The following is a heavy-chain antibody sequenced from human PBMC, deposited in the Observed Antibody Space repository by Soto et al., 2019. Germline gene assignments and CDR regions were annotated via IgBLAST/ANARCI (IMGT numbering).Heavy chain of an antibody. CDR1: GFTFSSYW. CDR3: GRWIRNCDGVDV. J-gene: IGHJ6*02. Sequence: EVQLVESGGGLVQPGGSLRLSCAASGFTFSSYWMHWVRQVPGKGLVWVSRIKGDGSSMNYADSVKGRFTISRDNAKNTLYVQMNSLTAEDTAVYYCGRWIRNCDGVDVWGQGTTVTVSS. D-gene: IGHD5-18*01. CDR2: IKGDGSSM. V-gene: IGHV3-74*01.